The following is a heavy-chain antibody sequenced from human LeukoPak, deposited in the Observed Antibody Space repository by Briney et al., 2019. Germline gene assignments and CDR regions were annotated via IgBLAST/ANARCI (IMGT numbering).Heavy chain of an antibody. J-gene: IGHJ4*02. Sequence: SVKVSCKASGGTFSSYAISWARQAPGQGLEWMGGTIPMFGTANYAQKFQGRVTIIADESTSTAYMELSSLRSEDTAVYYCARQAAQLELDYWGQGTLVTVSS. CDR1: GGTFSSYA. D-gene: IGHD1-1*01. CDR3: ARQAAQLELDY. V-gene: IGHV1-69*13. CDR2: TIPMFGTA.